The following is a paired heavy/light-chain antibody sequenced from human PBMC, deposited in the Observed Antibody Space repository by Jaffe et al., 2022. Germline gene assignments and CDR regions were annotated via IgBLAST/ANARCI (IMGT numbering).Heavy chain of an antibody. Sequence: QVQLQESGPGLIKPSETLSLTCAVSNYSITRDYYWGWIRQSPGRELQWIASLYRGEHTYYNPSLKNRVSISMDTAQNRLSLKLSSVTAADTAVYYCVHCLTPNWFFDLWGRGTLVTVSS. CDR1: NYSITRDYY. V-gene: IGHV4-38-2*01. CDR3: VHCLTPNWFFDL. J-gene: IGHJ2*01. CDR2: LYRGEHT. D-gene: IGHD3-16*01.
Light chain of an antibody. CDR1: QSIHTN. V-gene: IGKV3-15*01. CDR3: QQYEDWPPDT. Sequence: EIVMTQSPATLSVSPGERATLSCRASQSIHTNLAWYQQKPGQTPRLLIYEASTRATGVPDRFTGSGSGTEFSLSISSLQAEDFAFYFCQQYEDWPPDTFGPGTKV. CDR2: EAS. J-gene: IGKJ3*01.